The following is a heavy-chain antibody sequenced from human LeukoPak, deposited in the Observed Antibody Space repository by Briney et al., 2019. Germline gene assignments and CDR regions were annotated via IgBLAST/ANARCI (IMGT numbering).Heavy chain of an antibody. CDR3: AKDAVAYYYDSSGYYRIYYYYMDV. Sequence: GGSLRLSCAASGFTFSSYGMHWVRQAPGKGLEGVAFIRYDGSNKYYADSVKGRFTISRDNSKNTLYLQMNRLRAEDTAVYYCAKDAVAYYYDSSGYYRIYYYYMDVWGKGTTVTVSS. CDR1: GFTFSSYG. CDR2: IRYDGSNK. J-gene: IGHJ6*03. V-gene: IGHV3-30*02. D-gene: IGHD3-22*01.